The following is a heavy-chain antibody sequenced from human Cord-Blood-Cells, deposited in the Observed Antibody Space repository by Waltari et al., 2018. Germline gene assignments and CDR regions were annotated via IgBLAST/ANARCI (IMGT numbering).Heavy chain of an antibody. CDR1: GYTLTELS. Sequence: QVQLVQSGAEVKKPGASVKVSCKVSGYTLTELSMHWVRQAHGKGLEWMGGFAPEEGETIYARTFQGGVTMREDTSTDTAYMELSSLRSEDTAVYYCATPQWLLQDAFDIWGQGTMVTVSS. D-gene: IGHD3-22*01. CDR3: ATPQWLLQDAFDI. V-gene: IGHV1-24*01. CDR2: FAPEEGET. J-gene: IGHJ3*02.